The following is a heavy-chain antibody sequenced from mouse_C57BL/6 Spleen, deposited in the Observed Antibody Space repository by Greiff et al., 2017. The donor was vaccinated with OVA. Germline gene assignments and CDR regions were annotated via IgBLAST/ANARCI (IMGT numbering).Heavy chain of an antibody. Sequence: EVQLVESGGDLVKPGGSLKLSCAASGFTFSSYGMSWVRQTPDKRLEWVATISSGGSYTYYPDNVKGRVTIPRDNAKNTLYLQRSSLKSEDTAMDDCERQGTTVVAPFDYWGQGTTLTVSS. CDR1: GFTFSSYG. J-gene: IGHJ2*01. CDR3: ERQGTTVVAPFDY. CDR2: ISSGGSYT. V-gene: IGHV5-6*01. D-gene: IGHD1-1*01.